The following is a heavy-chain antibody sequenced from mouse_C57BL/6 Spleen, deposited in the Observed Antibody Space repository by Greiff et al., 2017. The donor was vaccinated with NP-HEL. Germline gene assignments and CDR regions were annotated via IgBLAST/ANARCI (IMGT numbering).Heavy chain of an antibody. J-gene: IGHJ4*01. CDR1: GYTFTSYW. CDR3: AREGRLRRKDYAMDY. V-gene: IGHV1-50*01. CDR2: IDPSDSYT. D-gene: IGHD2-4*01. Sequence: QVQLQQPGAELVKPGASVKLSCKASGYTFTSYWMQWVKQRPGQGLEWIGEIDPSDSYTNYNQKFKGKATLTVDTSSSTAYMQLSSLTSEDSAVYYCAREGRLRRKDYAMDYWGQGTSVTVSS.